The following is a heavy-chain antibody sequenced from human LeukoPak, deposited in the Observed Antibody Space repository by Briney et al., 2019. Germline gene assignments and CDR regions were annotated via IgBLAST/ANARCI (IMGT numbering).Heavy chain of an antibody. CDR3: ASVARDSSGYHYFDY. J-gene: IGHJ4*02. V-gene: IGHV4-39*01. CDR1: GGSISSSNYY. Sequence: PSETLSLTCTVSGGSISSSNYYWGWIRQPPGRGLEWIGNIYYSGRTYYNLSLKSRVTTSVDTSKNQFSLKRSSVTAADTAVYYCASVARDSSGYHYFDYWGQGTLVTVSS. CDR2: IYYSGRT. D-gene: IGHD3-22*01.